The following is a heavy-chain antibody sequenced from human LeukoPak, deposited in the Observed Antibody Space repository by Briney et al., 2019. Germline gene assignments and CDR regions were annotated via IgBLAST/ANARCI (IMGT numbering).Heavy chain of an antibody. CDR3: ARMESGSHTSRYFDY. J-gene: IGHJ4*02. Sequence: SVKVSCKASGGTFRSYAISWVRQAPGQGLEWMGGIIPIFGTANYAQKFQGRVTITADESTSTAYMELSSLRSEDTAVYYCARMESGSHTSRYFDYWGQGTLVTVSS. V-gene: IGHV1-69*01. D-gene: IGHD1-26*01. CDR1: GGTFRSYA. CDR2: IIPIFGTA.